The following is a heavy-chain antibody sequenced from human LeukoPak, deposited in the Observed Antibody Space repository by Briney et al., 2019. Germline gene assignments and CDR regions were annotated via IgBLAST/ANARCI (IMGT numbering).Heavy chain of an antibody. J-gene: IGHJ3*02. CDR1: GYTFTSYD. Sequence: ASVKVSCKASGYTFTSYDINWVRQATGQGLEWMGWMNPNSGNTNYAQKLQGRVTMTTDTSTSTAYMELRSLRSDDTAVYYCARDNSGGSAFDIWGQGTMVTVSS. CDR3: ARDNSGGSAFDI. V-gene: IGHV1-18*01. D-gene: IGHD2-15*01. CDR2: MNPNSGNT.